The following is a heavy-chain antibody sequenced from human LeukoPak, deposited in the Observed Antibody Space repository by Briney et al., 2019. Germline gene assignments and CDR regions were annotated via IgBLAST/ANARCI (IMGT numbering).Heavy chain of an antibody. CDR2: ISWDGGST. Sequence: GGPLRLSCAASGFTYDDYAMLWVRQAPGKGLEWVSLISWDGGSTYYADSVKGRFTISRDNSKNSLYLQMNSLRAEDTALYYCAKARVRYYYYMDVWGKGTTVTVSS. CDR1: GFTYDDYA. J-gene: IGHJ6*03. CDR3: AKARVRYYYYMDV. V-gene: IGHV3-43D*03. D-gene: IGHD4/OR15-4a*01.